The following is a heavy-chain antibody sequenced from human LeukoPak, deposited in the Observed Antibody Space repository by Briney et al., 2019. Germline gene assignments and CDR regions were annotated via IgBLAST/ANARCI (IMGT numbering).Heavy chain of an antibody. J-gene: IGHJ4*02. D-gene: IGHD3-10*01. Sequence: SETLSLTCTVSGGSMSSYYWGWIRQPPGKGLEGFGYINYSGSTNYNPSLKSRVTISADTSKNQFSLKLSSVTAADTAVYYCARTGGSGSYYPSDYWGQGTLVTVSS. CDR1: GGSMSSYY. CDR2: INYSGST. CDR3: ARTGGSGSYYPSDY. V-gene: IGHV4-59*13.